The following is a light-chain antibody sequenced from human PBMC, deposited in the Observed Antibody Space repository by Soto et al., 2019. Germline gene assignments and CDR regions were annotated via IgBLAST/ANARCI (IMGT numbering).Light chain of an antibody. CDR2: AVS. CDR3: SSFTTSSHVV. Sequence: QSALTQPASVSGSPGQSITISCTRTSSDIGADNSVSWYQQHPGKAPQLMIYAVSHRPSRVSSRFSGSKSGNTISLTISGIQAEDEADYYCSSFTTSSHVVFGGGTKLTVL. V-gene: IGLV2-14*03. CDR1: SSDIGADNS. J-gene: IGLJ2*01.